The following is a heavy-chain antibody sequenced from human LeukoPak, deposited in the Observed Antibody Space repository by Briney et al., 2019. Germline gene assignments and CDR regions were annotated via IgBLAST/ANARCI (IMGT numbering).Heavy chain of an antibody. D-gene: IGHD5-12*01. V-gene: IGHV3-21*01. CDR2: ISSSSSYI. CDR3: AKDKVPYSGYLFDY. J-gene: IGHJ4*02. Sequence: ISSSSSYIYYADSVKGRFTISRDNAKSSLYLQMNSLRAEDTAVYYCAKDKVPYSGYLFDYWGQGTLVTVSS.